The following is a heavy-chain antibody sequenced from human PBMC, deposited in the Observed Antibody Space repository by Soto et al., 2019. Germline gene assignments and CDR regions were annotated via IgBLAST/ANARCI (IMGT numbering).Heavy chain of an antibody. V-gene: IGHV3-33*01. CDR3: ARDTDSSGYYDPIGAFDI. CDR2: IWYDGSNK. CDR1: GFTFSSYG. J-gene: IGHJ3*02. D-gene: IGHD3-22*01. Sequence: QVQLVESGGGVVQPGRSLRLSCAASGFTFSSYGMHWVRQAPGKGLEWVAVIWYDGSNKYYADSVKGRFTISRDNSKNTLYLQMNSLRAEDTAVYYCARDTDSSGYYDPIGAFDIWGQGTMVTVSS.